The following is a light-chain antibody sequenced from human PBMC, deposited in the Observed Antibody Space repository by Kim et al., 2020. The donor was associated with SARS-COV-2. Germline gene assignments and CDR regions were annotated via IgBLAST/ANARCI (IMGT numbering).Light chain of an antibody. CDR1: QAIGTY. J-gene: IGKJ2*01. CDR2: DAS. CDR3: QQYDTYSPFT. Sequence: ASVGDRLTITRRASQAIGTYLAWYQQKPGKAPKLLIFDASNLDSGVSSRFSGSGDGTEFTLTISNLQPDDFATYYCQQYDTYSPFTFGPGTKLEIK. V-gene: IGKV1-5*01.